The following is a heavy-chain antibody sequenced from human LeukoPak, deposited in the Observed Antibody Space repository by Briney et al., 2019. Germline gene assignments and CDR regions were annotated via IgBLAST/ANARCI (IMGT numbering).Heavy chain of an antibody. D-gene: IGHD2-2*01. CDR2: ICYSGGT. J-gene: IGHJ6*03. Sequence: KPSETLSLTCTVSGGSISSHAWSWIRQPPAKGLEWVWCICYSGGTNYDHSLKSRVTISVDTSKNQFSLKLSTVTAADTAVDYCARDLVVVPAATLTRGNYFYYYYMDVWGKGTTVTVPS. V-gene: IGHV4-59*11. CDR3: ARDLVVVPAATLTRGNYFYYYYMDV. CDR1: GGSISSHA.